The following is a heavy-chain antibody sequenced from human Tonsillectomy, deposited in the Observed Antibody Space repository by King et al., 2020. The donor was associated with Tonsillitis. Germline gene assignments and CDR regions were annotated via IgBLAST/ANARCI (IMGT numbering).Heavy chain of an antibody. J-gene: IGHJ4*02. CDR2: ISASGAIT. V-gene: IGHV3-23*04. D-gene: IGHD6-19*01. Sequence: VQLVESGGGLVQPGGSLRLSCAASGLTFSSYALSWVRQAPGKGLEWVSTISASGAITYSADSVKGRFTISRDNSNNTLYLQMNSLGAEDTAVYYCAKGGIAVADFDSWGQGTLVTVSS. CDR3: AKGGIAVADFDS. CDR1: GLTFSSYA.